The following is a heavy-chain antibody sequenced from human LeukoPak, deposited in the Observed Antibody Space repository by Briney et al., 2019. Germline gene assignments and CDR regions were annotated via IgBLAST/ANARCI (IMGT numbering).Heavy chain of an antibody. D-gene: IGHD1-26*01. Sequence: SETLSLTCTVSGGSISSGDYYWSWIRQPPGKGLEWIGYIYYIGNTFYNPSLKSRVTISVDTSKNQFSLKLSSVTAADTAVYYCAQYSGSPDWPWFDPWGQGTLVTVSS. V-gene: IGHV4-30-4*01. CDR2: IYYIGNT. CDR3: AQYSGSPDWPWFDP. CDR1: GGSISSGDYY. J-gene: IGHJ5*02.